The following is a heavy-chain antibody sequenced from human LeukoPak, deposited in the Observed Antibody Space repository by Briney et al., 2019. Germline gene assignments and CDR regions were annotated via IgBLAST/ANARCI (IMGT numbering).Heavy chain of an antibody. CDR2: INAGNGNT. CDR1: GYTFTSYA. V-gene: IGHV1-3*03. Sequence: GASVKVSCKASGYTFTSYAMHWVRQAPGQRLEWMGWINAGNGNTKYSQEFQGRVTMTRNTSISTAYMELSSLRSEDTAVYYCARDYYGSGSYEGLYYYYYMDVWAKGTTVTISS. J-gene: IGHJ6*03. D-gene: IGHD3-10*01. CDR3: ARDYYGSGSYEGLYYYYYMDV.